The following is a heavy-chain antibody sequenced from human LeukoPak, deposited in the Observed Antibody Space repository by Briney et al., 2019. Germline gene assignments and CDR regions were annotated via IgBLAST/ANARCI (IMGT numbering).Heavy chain of an antibody. CDR1: GFTFSSYS. CDR2: ITGGSTYI. J-gene: IGHJ4*02. D-gene: IGHD3-22*01. Sequence: GGSLRLSCAASGFTFSSYSMNWVRQAPGKGLEWVSSITGGSTYIYYADSLKGRFTISRDNAKNSLYLQMNSLRADDTAVYYCAKDLLSRCYYDSSGYYCGPFDYWGQGTLVTVSS. CDR3: AKDLLSRCYYDSSGYYCGPFDY. V-gene: IGHV3-21*01.